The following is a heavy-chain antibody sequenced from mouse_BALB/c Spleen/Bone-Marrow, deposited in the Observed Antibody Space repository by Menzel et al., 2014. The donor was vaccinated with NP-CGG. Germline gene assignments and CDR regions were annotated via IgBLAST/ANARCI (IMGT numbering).Heavy chain of an antibody. D-gene: IGHD1-2*01. V-gene: IGHV1-9*01. CDR1: GYTFSSYW. Sequence: QVQLQHSGAELMKPGASVKISCKATGYTFSSYWIEWVRQRPGHGLEWIGEILPGSGSTNYNEKFKGKATFTADTSSNTAYMQLSSLTSEDSAVYYRARRVTTANYWGQGTTLAVSS. CDR3: ARRVTTANY. J-gene: IGHJ2*01. CDR2: ILPGSGST.